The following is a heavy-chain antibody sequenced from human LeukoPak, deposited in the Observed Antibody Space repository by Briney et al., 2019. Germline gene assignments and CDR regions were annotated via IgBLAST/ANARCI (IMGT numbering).Heavy chain of an antibody. D-gene: IGHD2-21*01. CDR2: ITTYNGNT. CDR1: GYTFTSHG. J-gene: IGHJ5*02. V-gene: IGHV1-18*01. Sequence: ASVKVSCKASGYTFTSHGISWVRQARGQGLEWMGWITTYNGNTNYAQKLQGRVTMTTDTSTSTAYMELRSLRSDDTAIYYCARGIDCGQPWGQGTLVTVSS. CDR3: ARGIDCGQP.